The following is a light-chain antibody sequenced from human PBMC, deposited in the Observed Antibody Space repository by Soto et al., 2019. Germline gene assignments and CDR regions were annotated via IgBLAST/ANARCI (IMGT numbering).Light chain of an antibody. J-gene: IGLJ2*01. CDR3: QTWGTGIQV. CDR2: LNSDGSH. CDR1: SGHSSYA. Sequence: QLVLTQSPSASASLGASVKLTCTLSSGHSSYAIAWHQQRPEKGPRYLMKLNSDGSHYKGDGIPDRFSGSSSGAERYLTISSLQSEDEADYYCQTWGTGIQVFGGGTKVTVL. V-gene: IGLV4-69*01.